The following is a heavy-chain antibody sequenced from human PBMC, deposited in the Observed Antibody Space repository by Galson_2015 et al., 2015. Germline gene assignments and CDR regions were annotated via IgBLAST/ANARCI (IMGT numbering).Heavy chain of an antibody. V-gene: IGHV3-53*01. J-gene: IGHJ4*02. CDR2: IYSGGNT. D-gene: IGHD4-17*01. CDR3: ARQSDYVFDS. CDR1: GFTVSSNY. Sequence: SLRLSCAASGFTVSSNYMSWVRQAPGKGLEWVSDIYSGGNTFYADYVKGRFTISRDNSKNTLYLQMNSLKAEDTALYYCARQSDYVFDSWGQGTLVTVSS.